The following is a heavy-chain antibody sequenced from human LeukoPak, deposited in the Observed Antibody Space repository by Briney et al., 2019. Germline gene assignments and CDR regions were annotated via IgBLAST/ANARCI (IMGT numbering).Heavy chain of an antibody. CDR1: GGSFSGHY. D-gene: IGHD3-10*01. CDR3: ARTYYYGSGSHADPPVDY. J-gene: IGHJ4*02. V-gene: IGHV4-34*01. CDR2: INHSGST. Sequence: SETLSLTCAVYGGSFSGHYWSWIRQPPGKGLEWIGEINHSGSTNYNPSLKSRVTISVDTSKNQFSLKLSSVTAADTAVYYCARTYYYGSGSHADPPVDYWGQGTLVTVSS.